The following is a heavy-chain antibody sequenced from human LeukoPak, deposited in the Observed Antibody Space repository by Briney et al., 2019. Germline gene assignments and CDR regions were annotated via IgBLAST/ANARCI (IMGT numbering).Heavy chain of an antibody. D-gene: IGHD4-17*01. V-gene: IGHV3-23*01. CDR1: RITFSSYA. Sequence: GGSLRLSCAASRITFSSYAMSWVRQAPGKGLEWVSVISGSGGSTYYADSVKGRFTISRDNSKNPLYLQMNSLRVEDTAVYYCAQEIYGDSTGGRFQNWGQGTLLTVSS. CDR2: ISGSGGST. J-gene: IGHJ1*01. CDR3: AQEIYGDSTGGRFQN.